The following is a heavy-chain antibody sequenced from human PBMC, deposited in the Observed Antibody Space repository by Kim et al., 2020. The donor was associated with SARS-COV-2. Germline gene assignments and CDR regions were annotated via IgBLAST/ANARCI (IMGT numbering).Heavy chain of an antibody. CDR1: GYNLTHYP. D-gene: IGHD6-19*01. V-gene: IGHV7-4-1*02. CDR2: INTNTGFA. Sequence: ASVKVSCKASGYNLTHYPLDWVRQPPGQRLQWMGWINTNTGFANTAQGFTGGFVFYVNPSFNTANVEINFLEPDDTASYYCARAGERGQWLFSHWYDSWGQGTRVTVSS. J-gene: IGHJ5*01. CDR3: ARAGERGQWLFSHWYDS.